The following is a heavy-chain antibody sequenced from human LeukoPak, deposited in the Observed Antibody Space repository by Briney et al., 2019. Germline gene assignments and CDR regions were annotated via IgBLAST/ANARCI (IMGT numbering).Heavy chain of an antibody. CDR1: GFTFSDFY. CDR2: ISSSSSYT. CDR3: ARGQADFDS. V-gene: IGHV3-11*06. Sequence: GGSLRLSCAASGFTFSDFYMTWIRQAPGKGLEWVSYISSSSSYTNNADSVKGRFTISRDNAKNSLYLQMNSLRAEDTAVYYCARGQADFDSWGQGTLVTVSS. J-gene: IGHJ4*02.